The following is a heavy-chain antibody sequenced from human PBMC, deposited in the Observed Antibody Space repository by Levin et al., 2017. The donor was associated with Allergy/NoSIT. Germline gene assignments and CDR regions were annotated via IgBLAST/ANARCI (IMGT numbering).Heavy chain of an antibody. CDR1: GYTFTSYD. Sequence: GESLKISCKASGYTFTSYDINWVRQATGQGLEWMGWMNPNSGNTGYAQKFQGRVTMTRNTSISTAYMELSSLRSEDTAVYYCARGRYYGGNNRPLYYFDYWGQGTLVTVSS. D-gene: IGHD4-23*01. J-gene: IGHJ4*02. CDR2: MNPNSGNT. V-gene: IGHV1-8*01. CDR3: ARGRYYGGNNRPLYYFDY.